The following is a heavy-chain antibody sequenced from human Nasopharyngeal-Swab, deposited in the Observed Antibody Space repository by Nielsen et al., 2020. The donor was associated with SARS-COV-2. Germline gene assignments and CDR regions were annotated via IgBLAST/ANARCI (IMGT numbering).Heavy chain of an antibody. CDR1: GFTFSTYA. D-gene: IGHD1-26*01. Sequence: GESLKISCAASGFTFSTYAMTWVRQAPGKGLEWVAVISYDGSNKYYADSVKGRFTISRDNSKNTLYLQMNSLRAEDTAVYYCAKDLGSGSYRYFQHWGQGTLVTVSS. J-gene: IGHJ1*01. CDR2: ISYDGSNK. V-gene: IGHV3-30*18. CDR3: AKDLGSGSYRYFQH.